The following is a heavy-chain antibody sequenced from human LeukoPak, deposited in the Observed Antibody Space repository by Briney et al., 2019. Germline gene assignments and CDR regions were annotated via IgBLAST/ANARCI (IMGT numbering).Heavy chain of an antibody. V-gene: IGHV4-59*01. D-gene: IGHD4-23*01. CDR2: IFYPGSA. Sequence: SETLSLTCTVSGGSLSRYYWSWVRQPPGKGLEWIGYIFYPGSANYNPSLKSRVTISVLTSKNRFSLKLSSVTAADTALYYCATLTGGDDAFDIWGQGTMVTVSS. CDR3: ATLTGGDDAFDI. J-gene: IGHJ3*02. CDR1: GGSLSRYY.